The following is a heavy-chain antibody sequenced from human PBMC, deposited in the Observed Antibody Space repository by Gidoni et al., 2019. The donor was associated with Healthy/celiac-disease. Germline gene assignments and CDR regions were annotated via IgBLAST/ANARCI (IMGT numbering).Heavy chain of an antibody. J-gene: IGHJ5*02. CDR1: GFTFSSYG. V-gene: IGHV3-30*18. CDR2: ISYDGSNK. CDR3: AKDSYFWFDP. Sequence: QVQLVESGGGVVQPGRSLRLSCAASGFTFSSYGMHWVRQAPGKGLEWVAVISYDGSNKDYADSVKGRFTISRDNSKNTLYLQMNSLRAEDTAVYYCAKDSYFWFDPWGQGTLVTVSS. D-gene: IGHD1-26*01.